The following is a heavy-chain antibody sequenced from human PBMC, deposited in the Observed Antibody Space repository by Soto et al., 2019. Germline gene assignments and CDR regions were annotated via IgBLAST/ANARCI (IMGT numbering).Heavy chain of an antibody. CDR3: ATFFTVTTGVWFDP. Sequence: QVQLVQSGAEVKKPGASVKVSCKASGYTFTSYDINWVRQATGQGLEWMGWMNPNSGNTGYAQKFQGRVTMTRNTSISTAYMELSGLRSEDTAVYYCATFFTVTTGVWFDPWGQGTLVTVSS. J-gene: IGHJ5*02. V-gene: IGHV1-8*01. CDR1: GYTFTSYD. D-gene: IGHD4-17*01. CDR2: MNPNSGNT.